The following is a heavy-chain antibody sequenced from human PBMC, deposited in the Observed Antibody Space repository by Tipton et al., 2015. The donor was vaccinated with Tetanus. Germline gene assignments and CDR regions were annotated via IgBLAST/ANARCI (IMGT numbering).Heavy chain of an antibody. J-gene: IGHJ4*02. D-gene: IGHD2-15*01. Sequence: SLRLSCAASGFIFSSYGIHWVRQAPGKGLEWLAVSWYDGTDKYYADSVKGRFTISRDNSKNTLYLQMNSLRAEDTALYYCAREADWSGGRCFSGDFDTWGQGTQVAVSS. CDR1: GFIFSSYG. CDR2: SWYDGTDK. CDR3: AREADWSGGRCFSGDFDT. V-gene: IGHV3-33*01.